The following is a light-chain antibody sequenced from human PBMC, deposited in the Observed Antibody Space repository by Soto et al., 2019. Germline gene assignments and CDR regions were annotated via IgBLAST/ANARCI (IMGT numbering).Light chain of an antibody. Sequence: EIVMTQSPATLSVSPGERATLSCRASQSVNIYLAWYQQKPGQAPRLLIFGASSRATGIPARFSGSGSGTEFNLPISSLQSEDFAVYFCQQYDDWLRLTFGRGTKVEIK. V-gene: IGKV3D-15*01. CDR2: GAS. CDR3: QQYDDWLRLT. J-gene: IGKJ4*01. CDR1: QSVNIY.